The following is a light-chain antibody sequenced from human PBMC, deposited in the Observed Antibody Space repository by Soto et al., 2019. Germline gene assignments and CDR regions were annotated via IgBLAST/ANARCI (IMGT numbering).Light chain of an antibody. J-gene: IGKJ5*01. CDR2: DAA. V-gene: IGKV1-5*01. CDR1: QRISRL. Sequence: DRVTIPFRASQRISRLLAWYQQKPGRAPKLLIFDAANLGSGVPSRFSGSGPGTDFTLTISSLEPEDFAVYYCQQRSNWHTFGQGTRLEIK. CDR3: QQRSNWHT.